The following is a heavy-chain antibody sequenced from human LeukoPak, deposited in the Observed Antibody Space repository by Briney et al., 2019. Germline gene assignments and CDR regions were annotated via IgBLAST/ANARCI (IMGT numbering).Heavy chain of an antibody. CDR2: IYPEDSDT. V-gene: IGHV5-51*01. CDR3: ARQAYDYDSSGHLTGYYFDY. J-gene: IGHJ4*02. Sequence: GESLKISCKGSGYTFSRSWIGRVRQMPGKGLEWMGVIYPEDSDTRYSPSFQGQVTISADKSISTAYLHWSSLKASDTAMYYCARQAYDYDSSGHLTGYYFDYWGQGTLVTVSS. D-gene: IGHD3-22*01. CDR1: GYTFSRSW.